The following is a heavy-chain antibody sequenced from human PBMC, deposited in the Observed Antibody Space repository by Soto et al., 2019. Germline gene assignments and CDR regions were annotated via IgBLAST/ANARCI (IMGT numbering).Heavy chain of an antibody. CDR1: GYSFTSYW. J-gene: IGHJ6*02. CDR2: IDPSDSYT. CDR3: ARHWKQRNYYYYYGMDV. Sequence: PGESLKISCKGSGYSFTSYWISWVRQMPGKGLEWMGRIDPSDSYTNYSPSFQGHVTISADKSISTAYLQWSSLKASDTAMYYCARHWKQRNYYYYYGMDVWGQGTTVTVSS. D-gene: IGHD1-1*01. V-gene: IGHV5-10-1*01.